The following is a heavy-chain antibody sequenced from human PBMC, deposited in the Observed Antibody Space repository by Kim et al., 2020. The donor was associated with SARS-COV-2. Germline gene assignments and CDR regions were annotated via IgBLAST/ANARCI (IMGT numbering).Heavy chain of an antibody. CDR2: ISSSGGST. CDR3: AKSVGGSESYITDAFDM. V-gene: IGHV3-23*01. J-gene: IGHJ3*02. D-gene: IGHD3-10*01. CDR1: GFTFNNYA. Sequence: GGSLRLSCAASGFTFNNYAMSWVRQAPGKGLEWFSSISSSGGSTYYADSVRGRFTISRDNSKNTLLLQMSSLTAEDTAIYYCAKSVGGSESYITDAFDMWGQGTMVTVSS.